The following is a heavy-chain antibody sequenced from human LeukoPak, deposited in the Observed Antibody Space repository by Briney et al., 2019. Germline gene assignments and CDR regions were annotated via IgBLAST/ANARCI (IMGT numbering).Heavy chain of an antibody. J-gene: IGHJ6*02. CDR2: IKQDGSEK. CDR3: VSGYGSGLWGV. Sequence: PGGSLRLSCAASGFTFSSYWMSWVRQAPGKGLEGVANIKQDGSEKYYVDSVKGRFTISRDNAKNSLYLQMNSLRAEDTAVYYCVSGYGSGLWGVWGQGTTVTVSS. D-gene: IGHD3-10*01. V-gene: IGHV3-7*03. CDR1: GFTFSSYW.